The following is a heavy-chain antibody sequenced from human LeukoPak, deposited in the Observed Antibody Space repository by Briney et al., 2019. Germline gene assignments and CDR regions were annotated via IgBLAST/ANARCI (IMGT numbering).Heavy chain of an antibody. D-gene: IGHD2-2*01. Sequence: GGSLRLSCAASGFTFNNYAMSWFRQTPGKGLEWVSAISGSGDSTYYADSVKGRFTISRDNSKNTLYLQMNSLRAEDTAVYYCAKAPAARHFDYWGQGTLVTVSS. V-gene: IGHV3-23*01. CDR3: AKAPAARHFDY. CDR1: GFTFNNYA. J-gene: IGHJ4*02. CDR2: ISGSGDST.